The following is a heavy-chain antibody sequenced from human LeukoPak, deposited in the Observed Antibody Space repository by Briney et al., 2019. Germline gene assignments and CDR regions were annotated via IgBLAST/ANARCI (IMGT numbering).Heavy chain of an antibody. J-gene: IGHJ4*02. CDR1: GFTFSSYS. Sequence: GGSLRLSCAASGFTFSSYSMNWVRQAPGKGLEWVSYISSSGSTIYYADSVKGRFTISRDNAKNSLYLQMNSLRAEDTAVYYCAREDRDLHYYDSSGYNPWGQGTLVTVSS. CDR3: AREDRDLHYYDSSGYNP. CDR2: ISSSGSTI. D-gene: IGHD3-22*01. V-gene: IGHV3-48*04.